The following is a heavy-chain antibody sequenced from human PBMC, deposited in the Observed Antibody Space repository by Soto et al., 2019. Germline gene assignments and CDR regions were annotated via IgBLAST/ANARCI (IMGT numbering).Heavy chain of an antibody. CDR1: GFTFNTYD. J-gene: IGHJ4*01. Sequence: EVQLLESGGGLVQPGGSLRLSCAASGFTFNTYDMSWVRQAPGTGLEWVSSIATTGETTFYADSVRGRFTISRDYSKNALFLEIKTRRADGTAIDYCVRHWGGWGHGTLVTVSS. CDR2: IATTGETT. V-gene: IGHV3-23*01. D-gene: IGHD3-16*01. CDR3: VRHWGG.